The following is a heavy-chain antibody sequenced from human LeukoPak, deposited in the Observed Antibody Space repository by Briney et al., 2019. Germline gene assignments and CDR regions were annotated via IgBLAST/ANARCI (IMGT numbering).Heavy chain of an antibody. J-gene: IGHJ4*02. V-gene: IGHV3-7*05. CDR3: AKYFRADSGNFYRSFDY. Sequence: GGSLRLSCAASGFSFSDNWMSWVRQAPGKGLEWVANIKEDGSEKNYVDSVKGRFTISRDNAKNSLYPQMISLRAEDTAVYYCAKYFRADSGNFYRSFDYWGQGTLVTVSS. CDR2: IKEDGSEK. D-gene: IGHD1-26*01. CDR1: GFSFSDNW.